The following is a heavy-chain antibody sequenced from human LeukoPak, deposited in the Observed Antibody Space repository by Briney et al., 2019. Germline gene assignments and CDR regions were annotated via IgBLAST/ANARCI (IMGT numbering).Heavy chain of an antibody. D-gene: IGHD3-3*01. CDR3: ARGLGPSFGKGISSWYFDL. CDR2: ISSSSSYI. CDR1: GFTFSSYS. J-gene: IGHJ2*01. Sequence: GGSLRLSCAASGFTFSSYSMNWVRQAPGKGLEWVSSISSSSSYIYYADSAKGRFTISRDNAKNSLYLQMNSLRAEDTAVYYCARGLGPSFGKGISSWYFDLWGRGTLVTVSS. V-gene: IGHV3-21*03.